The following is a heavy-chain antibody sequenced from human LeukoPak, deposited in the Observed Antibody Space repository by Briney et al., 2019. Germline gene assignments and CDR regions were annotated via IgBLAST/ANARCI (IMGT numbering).Heavy chain of an antibody. CDR3: ARGPKAVYYMDV. V-gene: IGHV1-18*01. J-gene: IGHJ6*03. CDR1: GYSFTSYG. CDR2: ISAYNGNT. Sequence: ASVKVSCKASGYSFTSYGISWVRQAPGQGLEWMGWISAYNGNTNYAQKLQGRVTMTTDTSTRTAYMALRSLRSDDTAVYYCARGPKAVYYMDVWGKGTTVTVSS.